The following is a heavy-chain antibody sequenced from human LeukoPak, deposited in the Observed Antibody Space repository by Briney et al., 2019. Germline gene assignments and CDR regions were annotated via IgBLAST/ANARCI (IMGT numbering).Heavy chain of an antibody. D-gene: IGHD6-19*01. CDR1: GFTFSSYG. CDR2: ISYDGSNK. J-gene: IGHJ4*02. V-gene: IGHV3-30*03. CDR3: ARDGYSSGWYDY. Sequence: PGRSLRLSCAASGFTFSSYGMHWVRQAPGKGLEWVAVISYDGSNKYHADSVKGRFTTSRDNSKNTLYLQMNSLRAEDTAVYYCARDGYSSGWYDYWGQGTLVTVSS.